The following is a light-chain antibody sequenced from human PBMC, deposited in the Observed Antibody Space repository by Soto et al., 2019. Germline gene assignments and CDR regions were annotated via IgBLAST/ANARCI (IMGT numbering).Light chain of an antibody. CDR2: EVS. Sequence: SALTQPPSASGSPGQSVTISCTGTSSDVGGYNYVSWYQQHPGKAPKLMIYEVSKRPSGVPDRFSGSKSGNTASLTVSGLQAEDEADYYCSSYAGGTLYVFGTGTKVTVL. J-gene: IGLJ1*01. V-gene: IGLV2-8*01. CDR1: SSDVGGYNY. CDR3: SSYAGGTLYV.